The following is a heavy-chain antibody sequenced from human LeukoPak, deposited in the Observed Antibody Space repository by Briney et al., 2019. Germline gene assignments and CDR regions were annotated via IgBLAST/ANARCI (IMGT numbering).Heavy chain of an antibody. CDR3: TVPITIFGVDIN. CDR1: GFTFTIYG. J-gene: IGHJ4*02. V-gene: IGHV3-30*03. Sequence: GGSLRLSCAASGFTFTIYGMHWVRQAPGKGLEWVAVIAEDGKTTYYADSVKGRFTISRDNSRNTLYLQMNSLRPEDTAVYYCTVPITIFGVDINWGQGTLVTVSS. D-gene: IGHD3-3*01. CDR2: IAEDGKTT.